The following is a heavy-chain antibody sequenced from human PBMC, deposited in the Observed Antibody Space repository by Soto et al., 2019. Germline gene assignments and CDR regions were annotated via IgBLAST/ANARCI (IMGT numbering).Heavy chain of an antibody. CDR1: GYTFTNFG. CDR2: ISAYNGNT. V-gene: IGHV1-18*01. D-gene: IGHD4-17*01. CDR3: ARLDDYGDYSNDY. Sequence: ASVKVSCKASGYTFTNFGISWVRQAPGQGLEWMGWISAYNGNTNYAQNFQGRVTMTTDTSTSTAYMELRSLRSDDTAVYYCARLDDYGDYSNDYWGQGTLVTVSS. J-gene: IGHJ4*02.